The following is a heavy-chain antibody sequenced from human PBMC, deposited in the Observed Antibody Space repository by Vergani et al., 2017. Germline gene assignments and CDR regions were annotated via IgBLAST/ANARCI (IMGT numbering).Heavy chain of an antibody. CDR2: INNDGSST. Sequence: EVQLVESGGGLVQPGGSLRLSCAASGFTFSSYWMHWVRQAPGKGLVWVSRINNDGSSTTYADSVKGRFTISRDNAKNTLYLQMNSLRADDTALDYCASDRDGTIVTGDMCYWGQGTLVTVSS. CDR3: ASDRDGTIVTGDMCY. CDR1: GFTFSSYW. J-gene: IGHJ4*02. D-gene: IGHD1-20*01. V-gene: IGHV3-74*03.